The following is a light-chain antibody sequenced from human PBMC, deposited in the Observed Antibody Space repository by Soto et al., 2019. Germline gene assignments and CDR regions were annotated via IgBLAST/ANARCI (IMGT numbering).Light chain of an antibody. CDR2: DAS. CDR3: QQYGSSPIT. J-gene: IGKJ5*01. Sequence: EIVLTQSPATLSLSPGEGANLSCGASADVSSSYVAWYQQKSGLAPRLLIHDASSRATGIPDRFSGSKSGTEFTLTIRRLEPEDAAVYYCQQYGSSPITFGQGTGLEIK. V-gene: IGKV3D-20*01. CDR1: ADVSSSY.